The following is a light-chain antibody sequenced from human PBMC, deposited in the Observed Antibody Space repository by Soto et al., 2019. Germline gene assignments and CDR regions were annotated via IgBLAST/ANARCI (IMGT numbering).Light chain of an antibody. CDR3: QQYNSYLWT. CDR2: KAS. V-gene: IGKV1-5*03. Sequence: EIQMTQSPSALSASVGDRITITWRASQSISSWLAWYQQKPGKAPKLLIYKASSLESGVPSRFSGSGSGTEFTLTISSLQPDDFATYYFQQYNSYLWTFGQGTKVDI. J-gene: IGKJ1*01. CDR1: QSISSW.